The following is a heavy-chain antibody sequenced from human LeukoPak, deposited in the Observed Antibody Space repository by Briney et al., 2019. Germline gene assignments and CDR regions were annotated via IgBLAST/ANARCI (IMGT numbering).Heavy chain of an antibody. CDR3: TSWGDTTAEYFQR. J-gene: IGHJ1*01. V-gene: IGHV3-7*01. CDR1: GFTFRCW. D-gene: IGHD2-21*02. CDR2: INPDGRDT. Sequence: GGSLRLSCVVSGFTFRCWMNWVRQAPGKGLEWVAHINPDGRDTYYVDSVKGRFTISRDNAQNSMYLQMNSLRVEDTAVYYCTSWGDTTAEYFQRWGQGTLVTVSS.